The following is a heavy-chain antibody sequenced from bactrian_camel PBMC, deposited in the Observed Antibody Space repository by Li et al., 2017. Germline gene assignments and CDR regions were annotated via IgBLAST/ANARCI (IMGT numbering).Heavy chain of an antibody. CDR3: AAVPSYGGNRCDTVLSEFNY. CDR1: AYTFRGDH. J-gene: IGHJ4*01. Sequence: HVQLVESGGGSVQVGGSLRLSCAASAYTFRGDHVAWFRQAPGKVREGVAHISTQGGTITYADSVKGRFIISRDNAENTLYLQMNSLKPEDTATYYCAAVPSYGGNRCDTVLSEFNYLGQGTQVTVS. D-gene: IGHD6*01. V-gene: IGHV3S33*01. CDR2: ISTQGGTI.